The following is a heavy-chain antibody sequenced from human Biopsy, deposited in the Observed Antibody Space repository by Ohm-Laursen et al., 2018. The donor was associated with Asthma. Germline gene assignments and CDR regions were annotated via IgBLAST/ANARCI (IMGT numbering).Heavy chain of an antibody. D-gene: IGHD6-19*01. CDR2: IYHSGPT. CDR1: GGSIISSSW. V-gene: IGHV4-4*03. Sequence: PETLSLTWSVSGGSIISSSWWSWVRQTPGKGLEWIGEIYHSGPTNYNPSLKSRVTISVDKSKNQFSLKLTSVTAADTAVYYCAKIYDRLVLYGMDVWGQGTTVTVSS. J-gene: IGHJ6*02. CDR3: AKIYDRLVLYGMDV.